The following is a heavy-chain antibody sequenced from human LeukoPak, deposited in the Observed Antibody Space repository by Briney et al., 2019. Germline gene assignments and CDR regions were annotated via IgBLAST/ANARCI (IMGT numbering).Heavy chain of an antibody. Sequence: RAGGSLRLSCTASGFTFSGAWMTWVRQAPGKGLEWVANIREDGTEKNYVDSVKGRFTISRDNAKNSLFLQMSNLRDDDTAVYYCQVGSGSYYNIPHTWFAPFGHGTLVTGAS. CDR1: GFTFSGAW. J-gene: IGHJ5*02. V-gene: IGHV3-7*01. CDR2: IREDGTEK. D-gene: IGHD3-10*01. CDR3: QVGSGSYYNIPHTWFAP.